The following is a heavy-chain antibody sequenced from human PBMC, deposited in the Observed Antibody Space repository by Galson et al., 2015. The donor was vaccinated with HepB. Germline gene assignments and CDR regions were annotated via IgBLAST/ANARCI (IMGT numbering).Heavy chain of an antibody. CDR3: AKDPGGAAAGGHAFDI. CDR2: ISGSGGST. Sequence: SLRLSCAASGFTFSSYAMSWVRQAPGKGLEWVSAISGSGGSTYYADSVKGRFTISRDNSKNTLYLQMNSLRAEDTAVYYCAKDPGGAAAGGHAFDIWGQGTMVTVSS. D-gene: IGHD2-2*01. CDR1: GFTFSSYA. V-gene: IGHV3-23*01. J-gene: IGHJ3*02.